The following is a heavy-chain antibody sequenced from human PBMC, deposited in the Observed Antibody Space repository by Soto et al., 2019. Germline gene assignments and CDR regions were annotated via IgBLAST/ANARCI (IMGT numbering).Heavy chain of an antibody. V-gene: IGHV3-30*18. CDR3: AKTTDGWFSAFEI. Sequence: GGSLRLSCAASGFTFSSHGMHWVRQAPGRGLEWVAAISHDGSNKYHADSVNGRFTISRDNPKNTLYLQMNSLRAEDTAVYFCAKTTDGWFSAFEIWGQGTVVTVSS. CDR2: ISHDGSNK. CDR1: GFTFSSHG. D-gene: IGHD6-19*01. J-gene: IGHJ3*02.